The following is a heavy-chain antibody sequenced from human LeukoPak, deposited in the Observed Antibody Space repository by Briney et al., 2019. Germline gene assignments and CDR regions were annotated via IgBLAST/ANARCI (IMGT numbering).Heavy chain of an antibody. Sequence: GGSLRLSCAASGFSFSSYAMSWVRQSPGKGLEWVSAIGSDGSAIYYADSVKGRFTISRDSYKNTLYLQMDSLRVEDSAVYYCARPGLTVAGTRWFDPWGQGALVTVSS. D-gene: IGHD6-19*01. CDR1: GFSFSSYA. J-gene: IGHJ5*02. CDR3: ARPGLTVAGTRWFDP. V-gene: IGHV3-23*01. CDR2: IGSDGSAI.